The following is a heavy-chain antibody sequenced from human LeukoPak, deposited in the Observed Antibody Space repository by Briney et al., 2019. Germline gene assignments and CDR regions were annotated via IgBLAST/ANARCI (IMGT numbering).Heavy chain of an antibody. CDR3: ARGDLYSYGYFDY. J-gene: IGHJ4*02. D-gene: IGHD5-18*01. Sequence: SETLSLTCTVSGDSISSGGYYWSWIRQHPGKGLEWIGYIYYSGSTYYNPSLKSRVTISVDTSKNQFSLKLSSVTAADTAVYYCARGDLYSYGYFDYWGQGTLVTVSS. CDR2: IYYSGST. CDR1: GDSISSGGYY. V-gene: IGHV4-31*03.